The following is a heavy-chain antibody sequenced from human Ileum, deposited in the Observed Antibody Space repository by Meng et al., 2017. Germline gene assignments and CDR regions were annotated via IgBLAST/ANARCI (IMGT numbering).Heavy chain of an antibody. D-gene: IGHD2-21*01. CDR3: AKNGAYCLES. Sequence: AHLAQSGQGLVKPAGILVLSCAVSVGTTICGTWWSWVRQPPGKGLQWIGEFHPGSGATYNPSLKARVTISVDTSMQQFSLQLTSVTAADTAVYYCAKNGAYCLESWGQGTLVTVSS. CDR2: FHPGSGA. J-gene: IGHJ4*02. V-gene: IGHV4-4*02. CDR1: VGTTICGTW.